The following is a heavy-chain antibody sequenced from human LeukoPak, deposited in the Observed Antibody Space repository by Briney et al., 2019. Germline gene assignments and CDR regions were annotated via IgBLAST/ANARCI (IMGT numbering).Heavy chain of an antibody. D-gene: IGHD2-2*01. V-gene: IGHV3-48*04. Sequence: HPGGSLRLSCAASGFPFSLYAMNWVRQAPGKGLEWVSYINDDSTDIHYADSVKGRFSISRDSARNTLYLQLSSLRAEDTAVYYCARDTFQPGLIDSWGQGALVTVST. CDR2: INDDSTDI. CDR3: ARDTFQPGLIDS. CDR1: GFPFSLYA. J-gene: IGHJ4*02.